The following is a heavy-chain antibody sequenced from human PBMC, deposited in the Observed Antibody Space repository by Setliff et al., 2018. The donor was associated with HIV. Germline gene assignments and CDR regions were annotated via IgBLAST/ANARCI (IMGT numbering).Heavy chain of an antibody. CDR3: TPIHNYTDHCPDP. CDR1: GFSFADVW. Sequence: PGGSLRLSCAASGFSFADVWMHWVRQAPGRGLEWVGRIKRKSDGETTDYAAPVKGRFTISRDDSINTLYVQMNGLKSEDTAIYYCTPIHNYTDHCPDPWGQGTLVTVSS. V-gene: IGHV3-15*07. CDR2: IKRKSDGETT. J-gene: IGHJ5*02. D-gene: IGHD2-21*02.